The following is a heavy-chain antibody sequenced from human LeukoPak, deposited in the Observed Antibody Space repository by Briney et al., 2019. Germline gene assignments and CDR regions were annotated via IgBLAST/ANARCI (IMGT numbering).Heavy chain of an antibody. V-gene: IGHV3-7*01. Sequence: GGSLRLSCAASGFTFSSYWMSWVRQAPGKGLEWVGNIKQDGSVKYYLDSVKGRFTISRDIAKYSLYLQMNSLRAEDTAVYYCARRYCSSTSCPYYYYSYMDVWGKGTTVTVSS. J-gene: IGHJ6*03. CDR1: GFTFSSYW. CDR2: IKQDGSVK. CDR3: ARRYCSSTSCPYYYYSYMDV. D-gene: IGHD2-2*01.